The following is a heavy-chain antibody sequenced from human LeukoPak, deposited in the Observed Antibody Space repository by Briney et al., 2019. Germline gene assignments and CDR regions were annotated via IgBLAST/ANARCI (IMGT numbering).Heavy chain of an antibody. D-gene: IGHD7-27*01. V-gene: IGHV4-59*01. Sequence: SETLSLTCTVSGGSISSYYWSWIRQPPGKGLEWIGYIYYSGSANYNPSLKSRVTISVDTSKNQFPLKLSSVTAADTAVYYCARNIRTGDLNWFDPWGQGTLVTVSS. CDR1: GGSISSYY. CDR2: IYYSGSA. J-gene: IGHJ5*02. CDR3: ARNIRTGDLNWFDP.